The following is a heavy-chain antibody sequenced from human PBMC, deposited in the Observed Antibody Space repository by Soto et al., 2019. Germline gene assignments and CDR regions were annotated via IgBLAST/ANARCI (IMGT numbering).Heavy chain of an antibody. J-gene: IGHJ6*02. CDR1: GYSFTSYW. Sequence: GESLKISCKGSGYSFTSYWIGWVRQMPGKGLVWMGIIYPGDSDTRYSPSFQGQVTISADKSISTAYLQWSSLEASDTAMYYCAGGGTDYYYGMDVWGQGTTVTVSS. CDR2: IYPGDSDT. V-gene: IGHV5-51*01. CDR3: AGGGTDYYYGMDV.